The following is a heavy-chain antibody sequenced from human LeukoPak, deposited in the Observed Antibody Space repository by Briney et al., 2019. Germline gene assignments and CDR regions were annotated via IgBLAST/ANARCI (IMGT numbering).Heavy chain of an antibody. CDR1: GFTFSNYG. CDR2: ISYDGRSNK. J-gene: IGHJ4*02. D-gene: IGHD1-26*01. V-gene: IGHV3-30*18. Sequence: PGRSLRLSCAASGFTFSNYGLHWVRQAPGKGLEWVALISYDGRSNKYYADSVKGRFTISRDNSKNTLSLQMNSLRAEDTAVYYCAKGEGGSYYRVIDYWGQGTLVTVSS. CDR3: AKGEGGSYYRVIDY.